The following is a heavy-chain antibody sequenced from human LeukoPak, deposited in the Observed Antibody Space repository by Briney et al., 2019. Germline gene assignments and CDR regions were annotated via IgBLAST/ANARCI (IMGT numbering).Heavy chain of an antibody. V-gene: IGHV3-23*01. CDR3: AKKAQYNGNYPLDY. Sequence: HPGGSLRLSCAASGFTFTSYSMSWVRQAPGKGLEWVLGTSDRGDYTYYADSVKGRFTISRDNSKNTLYLQMNSLRAEDTALYFCAKKAQYNGNYPLDYWGQGTLVTVSS. D-gene: IGHD1-26*01. CDR2: TSDRGDYT. CDR1: GFTFTSYS. J-gene: IGHJ4*02.